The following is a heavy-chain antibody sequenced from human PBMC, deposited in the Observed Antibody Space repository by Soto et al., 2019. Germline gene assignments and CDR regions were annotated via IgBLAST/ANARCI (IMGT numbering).Heavy chain of an antibody. CDR2: IYYSGST. CDR3: ARAAMVPNYYYYGMDV. CDR1: GGSISSGDYY. Sequence: PSETLSLTCTVSGGSISSGDYYWSWIRQPPGKGLEWIGYIYYSGSTYYNPSLKSRVTISVDTSKNQFSLKLSSVTAADTAVYYCARAAMVPNYYYYGMDVWGQGTTVTVSS. V-gene: IGHV4-30-4*01. D-gene: IGHD5-18*01. J-gene: IGHJ6*02.